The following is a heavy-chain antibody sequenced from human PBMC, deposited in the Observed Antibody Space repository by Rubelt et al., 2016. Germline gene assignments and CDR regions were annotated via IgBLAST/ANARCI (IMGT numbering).Heavy chain of an antibody. Sequence: QVQLQESGPGLVKPSETLSLTCTVSGGSISSYYWSWIRQPPGKGLEWIGYIYYSGSTNYNPSLKVRVTISVDTSKTHFSLKLSSVTAADTAVYYCARTRITIFGVVIPSYMDVWGKGTTVTVSS. CDR1: GGSISSYY. CDR3: ARTRITIFGVVIPSYMDV. J-gene: IGHJ6*03. V-gene: IGHV4-59*08. D-gene: IGHD3-3*01. CDR2: IYYSGST.